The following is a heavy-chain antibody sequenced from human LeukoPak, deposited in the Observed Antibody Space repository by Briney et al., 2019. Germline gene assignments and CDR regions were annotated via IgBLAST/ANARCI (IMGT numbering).Heavy chain of an antibody. D-gene: IGHD5-24*01. CDR3: ARVDMATIFDY. CDR2: ISYSGST. V-gene: IGHV4-30-4*01. J-gene: IGHJ4*02. CDR1: GGSISGANMY. Sequence: SQTLSLTCNVSGGSISGANMYWSWIRQPPGKGLEWIGYISYSGSTYYNASLKSRVTISFDTSNNRFSLKLTSMTAADTAIYFCARVDMATIFDYWGQGALVTVSS.